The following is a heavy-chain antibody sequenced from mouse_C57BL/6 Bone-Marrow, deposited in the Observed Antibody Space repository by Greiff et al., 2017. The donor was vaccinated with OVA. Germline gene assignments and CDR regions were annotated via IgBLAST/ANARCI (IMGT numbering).Heavy chain of an antibody. J-gene: IGHJ4*01. Sequence: EVKLQESGPGLAKPSQTLSLTCSVTGYSITSDYWNWIRKFPGNKLEYMGYISYSGSTYYNPSLKSRISITRDTSKNQYYLQLNSVTTEDTATYYCARLYYGSSPYYYAMDYWGQGTSVTVSS. CDR2: ISYSGST. CDR3: ARLYYGSSPYYYAMDY. CDR1: GYSITSDY. V-gene: IGHV3-8*01. D-gene: IGHD1-1*01.